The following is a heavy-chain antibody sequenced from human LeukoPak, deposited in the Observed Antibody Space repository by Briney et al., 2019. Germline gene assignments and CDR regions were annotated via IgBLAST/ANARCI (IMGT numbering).Heavy chain of an antibody. V-gene: IGHV3-7*01. CDR2: IKQDGSEK. CDR3: ARGDYGGSNWFDP. J-gene: IGHJ5*02. CDR1: GFTFSSYW. D-gene: IGHD4-23*01. Sequence: GGSLRLSCAASGFTFSSYWMSWVRQAPGKGLEWVANIKQDGSEKYYVDSVKGRFTISRDNAKNSLYLQMNSLRAEETAVYYCARGDYGGSNWFDPWGQGTLVTVSS.